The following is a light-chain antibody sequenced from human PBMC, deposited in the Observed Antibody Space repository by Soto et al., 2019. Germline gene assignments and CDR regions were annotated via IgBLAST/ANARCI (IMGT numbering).Light chain of an antibody. Sequence: DIQMTQSPSTLSASVGDRVTITCRASQSVSTRLAWYQQKPGEAPKLLIYDASSLQTGVPPRFSGSGSGAEFTLTISSLQPDDFATYYCQQYQSYSETFGPGTKVEIK. CDR1: QSVSTR. CDR3: QQYQSYSET. J-gene: IGKJ3*01. CDR2: DAS. V-gene: IGKV1-5*01.